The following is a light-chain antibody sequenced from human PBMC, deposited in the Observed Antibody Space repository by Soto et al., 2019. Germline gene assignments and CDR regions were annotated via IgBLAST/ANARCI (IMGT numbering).Light chain of an antibody. CDR2: GNH. CDR1: SSNIGAYYD. CDR3: QSYDSSLSAHV. J-gene: IGLJ1*01. V-gene: IGLV1-40*01. Sequence: QSVLTQPPSVSGAPGQRVTISCTGSSSNIGAYYDVHWYQQLPGTAPKLLIYGNHNRPSGVPDRFSGSKSGTSASLAITGLQAEDEADYYCQSYDSSLSAHVFGTGTKLTVL.